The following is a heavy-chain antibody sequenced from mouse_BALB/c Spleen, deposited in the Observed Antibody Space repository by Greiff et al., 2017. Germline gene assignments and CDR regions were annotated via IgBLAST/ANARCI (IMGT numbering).Heavy chain of an antibody. J-gene: IGHJ1*01. Sequence: EVQRVESGGGLVQPGGSLKLSCAASGFTFSSYGMSWVRQTPDKRLELVATINSNGGSTYYPDSVKGRFTISRDNAKNTLYLQMSSLKSEDTAMYYCARDPADWYFDVWGAGTTVTVSS. V-gene: IGHV5-6-3*01. CDR1: GFTFSSYG. CDR2: INSNGGST. CDR3: ARDPADWYFDV.